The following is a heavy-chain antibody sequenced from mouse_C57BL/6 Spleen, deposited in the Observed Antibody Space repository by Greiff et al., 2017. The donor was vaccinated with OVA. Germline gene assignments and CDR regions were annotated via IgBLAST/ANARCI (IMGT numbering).Heavy chain of an antibody. CDR3: ARPGHEGAMDY. V-gene: IGHV5-15*01. CDR1: GFTFSDYG. J-gene: IGHJ4*01. CDR2: ISNLAYRI. Sequence: EVQGVESGGGLVQPGGSLTLSCAASGFTFSDYGMAWVRQAPRTGPEWVAFISNLAYRIYYADTVPGRFTISRENAKNTLYLEMSSLRSEDTAMYYCARPGHEGAMDYWGQGTSVTVSS.